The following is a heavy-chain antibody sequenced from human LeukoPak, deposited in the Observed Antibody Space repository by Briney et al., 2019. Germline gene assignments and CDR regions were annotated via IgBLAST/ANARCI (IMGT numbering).Heavy chain of an antibody. CDR1: GASLSSSSYY. J-gene: IGHJ6*02. CDR2: IHYSGST. CDR3: ARGSLECSSSSCSTFYAYFGLDV. V-gene: IGHV4-39*01. Sequence: MPSETLSLTCTVSGASLSSSSYYCAWLRLPPGKGLEWIVSIHYSGSTYYNPALESRVTISVDTSKNQFTLKLTSMTAADTAVYYCARGSLECSSSSCSTFYAYFGLDVWGQGTTVTAS. D-gene: IGHD2-2*01.